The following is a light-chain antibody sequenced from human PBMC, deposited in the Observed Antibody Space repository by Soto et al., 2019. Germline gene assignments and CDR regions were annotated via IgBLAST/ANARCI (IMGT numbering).Light chain of an antibody. CDR1: RSVSNNY. Sequence: EIVLTQSPGTLSLSPGERATLSCRASRSVSNNYVAWYQRKPGQAPRLLIYGASSGATGIPRRFSGSGSGTDFTLTITRLEPEDFAVYYCQQYGSSPPTFGQGTKVESK. J-gene: IGKJ1*01. CDR2: GAS. V-gene: IGKV3-20*01. CDR3: QQYGSSPPT.